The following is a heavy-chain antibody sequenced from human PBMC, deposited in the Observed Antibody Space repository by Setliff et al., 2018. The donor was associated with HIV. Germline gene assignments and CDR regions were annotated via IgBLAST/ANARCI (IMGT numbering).Heavy chain of an antibody. J-gene: IGHJ3*02. Sequence: ASVKVSCKASGYTFTSYYMHWVRQAPGQGLEWMGIINPSGGSTSYAQKFQGRVAMTRDTSTRTVYMELSSLRSEDTAVYYCASAGAWQRNALDIWGQGTMVTVSS. CDR1: GYTFTSYY. D-gene: IGHD5-12*01. CDR2: INPSGGST. V-gene: IGHV1-46*01. CDR3: ASAGAWQRNALDI.